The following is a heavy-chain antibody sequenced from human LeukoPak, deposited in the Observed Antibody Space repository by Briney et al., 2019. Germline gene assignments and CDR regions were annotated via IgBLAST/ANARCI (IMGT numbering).Heavy chain of an antibody. CDR3: ARGSGY. Sequence: GASVKVSCKASGYTFTSYGISWVRQAPGQGLEWMGWISAYNGNTNYTQKVQGRVTITRNTSISTAYMELSSLRSEDTAVYYCARGSGYWGQGTLVTVSS. V-gene: IGHV1-18*01. CDR1: GYTFTSYG. J-gene: IGHJ4*02. CDR2: ISAYNGNT.